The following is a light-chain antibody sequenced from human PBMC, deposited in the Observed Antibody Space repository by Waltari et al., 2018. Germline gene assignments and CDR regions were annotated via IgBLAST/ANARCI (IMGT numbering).Light chain of an antibody. CDR1: SSNIGSNT. J-gene: IGLJ2*01. CDR2: TNN. CDR3: AVWDDSLNGVV. Sequence: QSVLTQPPSASATPGQRATHSWSRSSSNIGSNTLTWYHQLPGTAPKPLIYTNNQRPSGVPDRFSGSKSGTSASLAISGLQSEDEADYYCAVWDDSLNGVVFGGGTKLTVL. V-gene: IGLV1-44*01.